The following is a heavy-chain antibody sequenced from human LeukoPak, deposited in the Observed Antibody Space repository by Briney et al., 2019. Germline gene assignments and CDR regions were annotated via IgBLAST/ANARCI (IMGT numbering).Heavy chain of an antibody. Sequence: SETPSLTCAVYGGSFSGYYWSWIRQPPGKGLEWIGEINHRGSTNYNPSLKSRVTISVDTSKNQFSLKLSSVTAADTAVYYCARNSARRYCSSTSCYRGGYYYYYYYGMDVWGQGTTVTVSS. V-gene: IGHV4-34*01. CDR2: INHRGST. D-gene: IGHD2-2*01. J-gene: IGHJ6*02. CDR3: ARNSARRYCSSTSCYRGGYYYYYYYGMDV. CDR1: GGSFSGYY.